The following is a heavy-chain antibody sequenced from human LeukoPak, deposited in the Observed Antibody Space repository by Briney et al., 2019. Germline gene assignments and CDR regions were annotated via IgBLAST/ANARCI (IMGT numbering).Heavy chain of an antibody. CDR2: INSDGSST. J-gene: IGHJ1*01. Sequence: GGSLRLSCAASGFTFSSYWMHWVRQAPGKGLVWVSRINSDGSSTSYADSVKGRFTISRDNAKNTLYLQMNSLRAEDTAVYYCARDPHAYYYDSSEYFQHWGQGTLVTVSS. D-gene: IGHD3-22*01. V-gene: IGHV3-74*01. CDR1: GFTFSSYW. CDR3: ARDPHAYYYDSSEYFQH.